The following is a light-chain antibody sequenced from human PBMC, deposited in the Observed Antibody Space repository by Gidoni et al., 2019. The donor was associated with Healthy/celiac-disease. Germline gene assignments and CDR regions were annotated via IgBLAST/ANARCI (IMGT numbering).Light chain of an antibody. CDR3: CSYAGSYTWV. J-gene: IGLJ3*02. V-gene: IGLV2-11*01. CDR2: DVS. Sequence: QSALTQPRSVSGSPGQSVTISCTGTSSDVGGYNYVYWYQQHPGKAPKLMIYDVSKRPSGVPGRFSGSKSGNTASLTISGLQAGDEADYCCCSYAGSYTWVFGGGTKLTVL. CDR1: SSDVGGYNY.